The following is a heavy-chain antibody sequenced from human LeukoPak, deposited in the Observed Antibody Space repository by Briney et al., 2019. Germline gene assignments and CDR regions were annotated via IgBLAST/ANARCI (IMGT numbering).Heavy chain of an antibody. Sequence: GGSLRLSCAASGFTFSSYWMHWVRQAPGKGLVWVSRINSDGSSTSYADSVKGRFTISRDNAKNTLYLQMNSLRAEDTAVYYCARGTGYSSSWWVYYFDYWGQGTLVTVSS. D-gene: IGHD6-13*01. CDR2: INSDGSST. J-gene: IGHJ4*02. CDR1: GFTFSSYW. V-gene: IGHV3-74*01. CDR3: ARGTGYSSSWWVYYFDY.